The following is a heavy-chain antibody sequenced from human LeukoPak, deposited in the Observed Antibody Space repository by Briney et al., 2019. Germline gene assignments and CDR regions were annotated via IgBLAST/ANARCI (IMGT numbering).Heavy chain of an antibody. Sequence: KTSETLSLTCTVSGDSISSGDYYSSWIRQPAGKGLEWIGRISSSGSTNYNPSLKSRVTISVDTSKNQFSLKLSSVTAADTAVYFCARGPYSYDSSGAFDIWGQGTMVTVSS. CDR1: GDSISSGDYY. CDR3: ARGPYSYDSSGAFDI. J-gene: IGHJ3*02. V-gene: IGHV4-61*02. D-gene: IGHD3-22*01. CDR2: ISSSGST.